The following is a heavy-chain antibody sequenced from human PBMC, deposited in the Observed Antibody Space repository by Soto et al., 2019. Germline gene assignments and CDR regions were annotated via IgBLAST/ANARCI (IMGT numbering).Heavy chain of an antibody. D-gene: IGHD3-22*01. CDR3: ARGPPYYYDSSGYRFDY. Sequence: SVKVSCKASGGTFSSYAISWVRQAPGQGLEWMGGIIPIFGTANYAQKFQGRVTITADESTSTAYMELSSLRSEDTAVYYCARGPPYYYDSSGYRFDYWGQGTLVTVSS. V-gene: IGHV1-69*13. CDR1: GGTFSSYA. CDR2: IIPIFGTA. J-gene: IGHJ4*02.